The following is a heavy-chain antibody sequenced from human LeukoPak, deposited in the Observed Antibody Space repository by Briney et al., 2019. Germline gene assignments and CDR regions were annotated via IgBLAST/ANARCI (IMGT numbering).Heavy chain of an antibody. V-gene: IGHV4-59*01. J-gene: IGHJ6*03. D-gene: IGHD3-3*01. Sequence: PSETLSLTCTVSGGSISSYYWSWIRQPPGKGLEWIGYIYYSGSTNYNPSLKSRVTISVDTSKNQFSLKLSSVTAADTAVYYCARAPSRLRFAYLDVWGKGTTVTVSS. CDR3: ARAPSRLRFAYLDV. CDR2: IYYSGST. CDR1: GGSISSYY.